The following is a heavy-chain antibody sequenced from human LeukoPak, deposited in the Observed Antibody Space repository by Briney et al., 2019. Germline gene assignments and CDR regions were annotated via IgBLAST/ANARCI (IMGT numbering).Heavy chain of an antibody. D-gene: IGHD2-21*02. J-gene: IGHJ1*01. CDR1: GYTFTSYY. Sequence: ASVKVSCKASGYTFTSYYMRWVRQAPGQGLEWMGIINPSGGSTSYAQKFQGRVTMTRDTSTSTVYMELSSLRSEDTAVYYCVRAYCGGDCYSLYFQYWGLGTLVTVSS. CDR2: INPSGGST. CDR3: VRAYCGGDCYSLYFQY. V-gene: IGHV1-46*01.